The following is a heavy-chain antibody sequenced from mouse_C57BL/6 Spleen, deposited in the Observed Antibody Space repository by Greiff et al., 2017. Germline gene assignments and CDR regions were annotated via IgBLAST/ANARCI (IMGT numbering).Heavy chain of an antibody. CDR3: ARYPGSTHFDY. D-gene: IGHD1-1*01. V-gene: IGHV1-64*01. Sequence: QVQLQQPGAELVKPGASVKLSCKASGYTFTSYWMHWVKQRPGQGLEWIGMIHPNSGSTNYNEKFKSKATLTVDKSSSTAYMQLSSLTSEDSAVYYCARYPGSTHFDYWGQGTTLTVSS. J-gene: IGHJ2*01. CDR2: IHPNSGST. CDR1: GYTFTSYW.